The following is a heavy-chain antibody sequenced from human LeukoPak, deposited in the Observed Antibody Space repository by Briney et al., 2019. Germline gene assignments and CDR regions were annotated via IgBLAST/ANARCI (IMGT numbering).Heavy chain of an antibody. CDR2: ISYDGSNK. V-gene: IGHV3-30*19. D-gene: IGHD3-22*01. CDR3: ARSPAVITTVSYFDY. CDR1: GFTFSSYG. J-gene: IGHJ4*02. Sequence: GGSLRLSCAASGFTFSSYGMHWVRQAPGKGLEWVAVISYDGSNKYYADSVKGRFTISRDNSKNTLYLQMNSLRAEDTAVYYCARSPAVITTVSYFDYWGQGTLVTVSS.